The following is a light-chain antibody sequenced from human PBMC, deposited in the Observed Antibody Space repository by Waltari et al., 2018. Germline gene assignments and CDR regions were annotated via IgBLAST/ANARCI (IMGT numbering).Light chain of an antibody. CDR1: SSSVGSNF. J-gene: IGLJ1*01. CDR2: RSD. V-gene: IGLV1-47*01. Sequence: QSVLTQPPSASGTPGQEVTISCSGTSSSVGSNFVSWYQQLPGAAPKLLIFRSDRRPSGVPDRISGSKSGASASLVITGLRSEDEADYYCAAWDDSLSAYVFGTGTKVTVL. CDR3: AAWDDSLSAYV.